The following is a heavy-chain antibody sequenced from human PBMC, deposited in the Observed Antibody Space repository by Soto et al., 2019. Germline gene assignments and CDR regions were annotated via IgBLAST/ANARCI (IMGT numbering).Heavy chain of an antibody. Sequence: QVQLVQSGAEEKKPGASVKVSCKASGYTFTSYAMHWVRQAPGQRLEWMGWINAGNGNTKYSQKFQGRVTITRDTSASTAYMELSSLRSEDTAVYYCARQNNNWNDRGAFGYWGQGTLVTVSS. CDR2: INAGNGNT. J-gene: IGHJ4*02. CDR3: ARQNNNWNDRGAFGY. D-gene: IGHD1-1*01. CDR1: GYTFTSYA. V-gene: IGHV1-3*05.